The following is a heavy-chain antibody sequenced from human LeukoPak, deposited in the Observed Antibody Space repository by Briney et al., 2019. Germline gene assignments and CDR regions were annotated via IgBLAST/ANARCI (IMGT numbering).Heavy chain of an antibody. CDR1: GGSISSTNW. CDR2: IYHSGST. V-gene: IGHV4-4*02. J-gene: IGHJ4*02. Sequence: PSETLSLTCAVSGGSISSTNWWGWVRQPPGKGLEWIGEIYHSGSTNYNPSLKSRVTISADKSKNQFSLKLTYVTAADTAVYYCARDRVGVRAFDYWGQGTLVTVSS. D-gene: IGHD3-10*01. CDR3: ARDRVGVRAFDY.